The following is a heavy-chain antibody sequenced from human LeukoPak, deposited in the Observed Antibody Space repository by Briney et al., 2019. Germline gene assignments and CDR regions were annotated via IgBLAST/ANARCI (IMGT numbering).Heavy chain of an antibody. CDR1: GGSISSYY. V-gene: IGHV4-59*08. CDR2: IYYSGST. D-gene: IGHD5-18*01. CDR3: ARALLDTAMVDY. J-gene: IGHJ4*02. Sequence: SETLSLTCTVSGGSISSYYWSWIRQPPGKGLEWIGYIYYSGSTNYNPSLKSRVTISVDTSKNQFSLKLSSVTAADTAVYYCARALLDTAMVDYWGQGTLVTVSS.